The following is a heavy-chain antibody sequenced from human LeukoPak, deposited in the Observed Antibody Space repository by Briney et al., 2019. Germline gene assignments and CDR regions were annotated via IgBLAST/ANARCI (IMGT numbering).Heavy chain of an antibody. CDR3: ARDRVVRGVFVY. Sequence: GGSLRLSCAASGFTVSSNYMSWVRQAPGKGLEWVSVIYSGGSTYYADSVKGRFTISRDNSKNTLYLQMNSLRAEDTAVYYCARDRVVRGVFVYWGQGTLVTVSS. J-gene: IGHJ4*02. CDR2: IYSGGST. D-gene: IGHD3-10*01. V-gene: IGHV3-66*01. CDR1: GFTVSSNY.